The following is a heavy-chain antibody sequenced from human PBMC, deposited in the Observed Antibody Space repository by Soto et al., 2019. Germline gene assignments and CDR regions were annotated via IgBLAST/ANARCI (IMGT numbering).Heavy chain of an antibody. Sequence: GGSLRLSCAASGFTFSSYSMNWVRQAPGKGLEWVSSISSSSSYIYYADSVKGRFTISRDNAKNSLYLQMNSLRAEDTAVYYCARGMGFLEWHEDYIDYWGQGTLVTVSS. CDR2: ISSSSSYI. V-gene: IGHV3-21*01. CDR3: ARGMGFLEWHEDYIDY. CDR1: GFTFSSYS. J-gene: IGHJ4*02. D-gene: IGHD3-3*01.